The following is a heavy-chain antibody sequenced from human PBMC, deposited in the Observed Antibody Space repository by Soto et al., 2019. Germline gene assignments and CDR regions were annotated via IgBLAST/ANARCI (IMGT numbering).Heavy chain of an antibody. CDR2: INPSGGST. J-gene: IGHJ6*03. D-gene: IGHD3-3*01. CDR1: GYTFTSYY. Sequence: QVQLVQSGAEVKKPGASVKVSCKASGYTFTSYYMHWVRQAPGQGLEWMGIINPSGGSTSYAQKFQGRVTRTRDTATSTVYMELSSLRSEDTAVYYCARNTYYDFWSGYYTDLTYYYYYLDVWGKGTTVTVSS. V-gene: IGHV1-46*03. CDR3: ARNTYYDFWSGYYTDLTYYYYYLDV.